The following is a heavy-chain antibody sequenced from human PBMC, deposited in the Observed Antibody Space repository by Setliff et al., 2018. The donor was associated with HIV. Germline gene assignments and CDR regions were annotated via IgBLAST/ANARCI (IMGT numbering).Heavy chain of an antibody. J-gene: IGHJ6*03. CDR1: GYNFSKYW. V-gene: IGHV5-51*01. D-gene: IGHD3-16*02. CDR3: ARHRIVKAYYYYMDV. CDR2: IYAGDSDI. Sequence: GESLKISCKGSGYNFSKYWIAWVLKMPGKGLEWMGIIYAGDSDIKYSPSFQGQVTISANKSISTAYLQWSSLKASDTAMYYCARHRIVKAYYYYMDVWGKGTTVTVSS.